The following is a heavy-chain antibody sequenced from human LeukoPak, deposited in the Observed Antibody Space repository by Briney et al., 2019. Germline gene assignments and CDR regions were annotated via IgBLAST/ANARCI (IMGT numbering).Heavy chain of an antibody. V-gene: IGHV4-39*01. D-gene: IGHD5-24*01. Sequence: SETLSLTCTVSGGSINSHSYYWDWIRQPPGKGLEWIGSVYYDGTSYSNPSLTSRAAVFVDTSRDEFSLDLSFVTAADTAVYYCVRHMSTNTGYFDSCGQGTLVSVSS. CDR3: VRHMSTNTGYFDS. CDR2: VYYDGTS. J-gene: IGHJ4*02. CDR1: GGSINSHSYY.